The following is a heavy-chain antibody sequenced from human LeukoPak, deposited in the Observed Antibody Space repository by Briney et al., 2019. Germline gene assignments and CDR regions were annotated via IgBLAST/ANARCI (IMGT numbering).Heavy chain of an antibody. V-gene: IGHV4-59*01. Sequence: SETLSLTCTVSGGSTSSYYWSWIRQPPGKGLEWIGYIYYSGSTNNNPSLKSRVTISVETSKNQCSLKLSSVTAADTAVYYCARDLDCSSTSSYSPFRHHNWFDPWGQGTLVTVSS. CDR3: ARDLDCSSTSSYSPFRHHNWFDP. CDR1: GGSTSSYY. CDR2: IYYSGST. J-gene: IGHJ5*02. D-gene: IGHD2-2*02.